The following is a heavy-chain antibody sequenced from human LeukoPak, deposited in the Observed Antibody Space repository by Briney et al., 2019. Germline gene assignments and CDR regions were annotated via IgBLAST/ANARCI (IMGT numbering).Heavy chain of an antibody. CDR3: ARRGALMKFYLDY. Sequence: PSETLSLTCTVSGGSISSSSYYWGWIRQPPGKGLEWIGSIYYSGSTYYNPSLKSRVTISVDTSKNQFSLKLSSVTAADTAVYYCARRGALMKFYLDYWGQGTLVTVSS. V-gene: IGHV4-39*01. CDR2: IYYSGST. CDR1: GGSISSSSYY. J-gene: IGHJ4*02. D-gene: IGHD3-9*01.